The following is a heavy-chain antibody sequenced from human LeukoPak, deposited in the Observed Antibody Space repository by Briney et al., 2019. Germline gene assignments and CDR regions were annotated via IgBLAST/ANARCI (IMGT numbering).Heavy chain of an antibody. D-gene: IGHD3-10*01. CDR2: ISSSSIYI. V-gene: IGHV3-21*01. CDR1: GFTFNVYN. CDR3: ARDQRFGHFDS. J-gene: IGHJ4*02. Sequence: GGSLRLSCAASGFTFNVYNMNWVRQAPGKGLEWVSSISSSSIYIYYADSVKGRFTISRDNANNSLYLQMNSLRAEDTAVYYCARDQRFGHFDSWGQGTLVTVST.